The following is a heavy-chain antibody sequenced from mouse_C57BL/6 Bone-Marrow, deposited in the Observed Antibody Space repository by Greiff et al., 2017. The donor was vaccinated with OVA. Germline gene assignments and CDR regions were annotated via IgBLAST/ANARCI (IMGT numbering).Heavy chain of an antibody. CDR2: INPNNGGT. CDR1: GYTFTDYY. Sequence: VQLQQSGPELVKPGASVKISCKASGYTFTDYYMNWVKQSHGKSLEWIGDINPNNGGTSYNQKFKGKATLTVDKSSSTAYMELRSLTSEDSAVYYCARPYGNYSAWFAYWGQGTLVTVSA. J-gene: IGHJ3*01. CDR3: ARPYGNYSAWFAY. V-gene: IGHV1-26*01. D-gene: IGHD2-1*01.